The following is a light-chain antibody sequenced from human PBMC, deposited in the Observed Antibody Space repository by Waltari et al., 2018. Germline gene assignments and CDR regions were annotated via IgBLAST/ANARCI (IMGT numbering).Light chain of an antibody. CDR1: SSAVGGYNY. CDR2: DVS. CDR3: CSYAGSYTWV. V-gene: IGLV2-11*01. J-gene: IGLJ3*02. Sequence: QSALTQPRSVSGSPGQSVTISCTGTSSAVGGYNYVSWYHQHPGKAPKLIIYDVSKRPSGVPDRFSGSKSGNTASLTISGLQADIEADYYCCSYAGSYTWVFGGGTKLTVL.